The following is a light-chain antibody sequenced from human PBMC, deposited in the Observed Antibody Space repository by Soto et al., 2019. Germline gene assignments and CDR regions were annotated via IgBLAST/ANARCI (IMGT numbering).Light chain of an antibody. CDR2: VSR. CDR1: SSNIGAGYD. V-gene: IGLV1-40*01. CDR3: QSYDSSLRLAV. Sequence: QSVLTQPPSVSGAPGPRVTISCSGSSSNIGAGYDVHWYQQLPGTAPRLLIYVSRNRPSGVPDRFSGSKSGTSASLAITGLQTDDEADYYCQSYDSSLRLAVFGGGTKLTVL. J-gene: IGLJ3*02.